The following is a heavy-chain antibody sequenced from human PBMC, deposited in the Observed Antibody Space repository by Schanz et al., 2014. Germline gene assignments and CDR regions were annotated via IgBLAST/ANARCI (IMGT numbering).Heavy chain of an antibody. J-gene: IGHJ4*02. Sequence: EVQLVESGGVVVQPGGSLRLSCAGSGFTFDDYTMHWVRQPPGKGLEWVSLVTWDGGYTYYADSVKARFTISRDNSKNSVSLQMDSLRPEDTAVYFCAKDLHSNSGNYYSYYFDAWGPGALVTVSS. D-gene: IGHD3-10*01. V-gene: IGHV3-43*01. CDR1: GFTFDDYT. CDR2: VTWDGGYT. CDR3: AKDLHSNSGNYYSYYFDA.